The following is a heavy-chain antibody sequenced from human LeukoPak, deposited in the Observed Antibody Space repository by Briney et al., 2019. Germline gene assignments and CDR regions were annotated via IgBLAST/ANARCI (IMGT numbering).Heavy chain of an antibody. J-gene: IGHJ4*02. CDR1: GFTFSSYA. CDR2: ISGSGGST. D-gene: IGHD2-2*01. Sequence: GGSLRLSCAASGFTFSSYAMSWVRQAPGKGLEWVSAISGSGGSTYYADSVKGRFTISRDNSKNTLYLQMNSLRAEDTAVYYCASETYCSSTSCFYFDYWGQGTLVTVSS. V-gene: IGHV3-23*01. CDR3: ASETYCSSTSCFYFDY.